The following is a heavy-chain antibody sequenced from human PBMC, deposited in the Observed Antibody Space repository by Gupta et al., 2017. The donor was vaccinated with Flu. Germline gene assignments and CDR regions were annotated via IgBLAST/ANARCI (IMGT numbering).Heavy chain of an antibody. CDR2: ISNSDNTI. CDR3: ARDAGGSSSYWYFDL. Sequence: VQLVASGGGLVQPGGSLRPSCATSGFTFRTYEMTWLRQAPGKGLEWVSFISNSDNTIYYADSVKGRFTISRDNAKNSLYLQMNSLRAEDTAVYYCARDAGGSSSYWYFDLWGRGTLVTGSS. J-gene: IGHJ2*01. V-gene: IGHV3-48*03. CDR1: GFTFRTYE. D-gene: IGHD6-13*01.